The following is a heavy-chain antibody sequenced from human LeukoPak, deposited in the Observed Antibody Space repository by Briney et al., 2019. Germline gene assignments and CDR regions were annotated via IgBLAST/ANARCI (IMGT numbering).Heavy chain of an antibody. CDR3: ARDVIAATHYYFYGVDV. CDR1: GFTFSDHY. V-gene: IGHV3-30-3*01. Sequence: GGSLRLSCAASGFTFSDHYMDWVRQAPGKGVEWVAFIPFGGSNKYYADSVKGRFTISRDNSKNTLYLQMNSLRAEDTAVYYCARDVIAATHYYFYGVDVWGQGTTVTVSS. CDR2: IPFGGSNK. J-gene: IGHJ6*02. D-gene: IGHD2-15*01.